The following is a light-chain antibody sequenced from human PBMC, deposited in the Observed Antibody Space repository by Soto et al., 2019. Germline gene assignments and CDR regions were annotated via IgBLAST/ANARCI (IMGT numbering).Light chain of an antibody. CDR1: QDISNY. CDR2: DAS. J-gene: IGKJ4*01. Sequence: DIQMTQSPSSLSASVGDRVTITCQASQDISNYLNWYQQKPGKAPKLLIYDASNLETGVPSRFSGSGSGTDFTFTISSLQPEDIATYYCQQYDNLLLTFGGGTKVDSK. CDR3: QQYDNLLLT. V-gene: IGKV1-33*01.